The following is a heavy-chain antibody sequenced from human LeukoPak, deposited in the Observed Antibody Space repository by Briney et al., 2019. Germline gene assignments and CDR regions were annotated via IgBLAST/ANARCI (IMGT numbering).Heavy chain of an antibody. D-gene: IGHD5-18*01. J-gene: IGHJ4*02. CDR2: MWYDGSNK. Sequence: QTGGSLRLSCAASGFTFSNYGMHWVRQAPGKGLEWVAVMWYDGSNKYYTDSVKGRFTISRDNSKNTLYLQMNSLRAEDTAVYYCAREDTSLVIAYWGQGTLVTVSP. V-gene: IGHV3-33*08. CDR3: AREDTSLVIAY. CDR1: GFTFSNYG.